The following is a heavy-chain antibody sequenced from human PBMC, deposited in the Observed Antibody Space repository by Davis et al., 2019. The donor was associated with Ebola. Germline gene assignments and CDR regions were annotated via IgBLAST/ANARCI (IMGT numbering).Heavy chain of an antibody. J-gene: IGHJ5*02. CDR3: AKASRYCSSTSCPSRGWFDP. CDR2: ISYDGSNK. Sequence: GESLKISCSASGFTFSSYAMHWVRQAPGPGLEWVAVISYDGSNKYYADSVKGRFTSSRDNSKNTLYLQMNSLRAEDTAVYNCAKASRYCSSTSCPSRGWFDPWGQGTLVTVSS. D-gene: IGHD2-2*01. CDR1: GFTFSSYA. V-gene: IGHV3-30-3*01.